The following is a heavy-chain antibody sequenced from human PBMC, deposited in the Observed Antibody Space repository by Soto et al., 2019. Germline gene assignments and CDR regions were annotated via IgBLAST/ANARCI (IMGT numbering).Heavy chain of an antibody. CDR3: ASRAGRTFYYYYYGMDV. CDR2: IIPIFGTA. J-gene: IGHJ6*02. Sequence: ASVKVSCKASGGTFSSYAISWVRQAPGQGLEWMGGIIPIFGTANYAQKLQGRVTITADESTSTAYMELSSLRSEDTAVYYCASRAGRTFYYYYYGMDVWGQGTTVTVSS. CDR1: GGTFSSYA. D-gene: IGHD6-19*01. V-gene: IGHV1-69*13.